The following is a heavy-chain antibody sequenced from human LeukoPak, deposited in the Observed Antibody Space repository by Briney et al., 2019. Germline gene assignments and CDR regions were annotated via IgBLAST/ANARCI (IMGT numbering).Heavy chain of an antibody. V-gene: IGHV5-51*01. Sequence: GESLKISCKGSGYSFTSYWIGWVRQMPGKGLEWMGMIYPGDSDTRYSPSFQGQVTISADKSISTAYLQWSSLKASDTAIYYCAIPGYYGSGSQYFDYWGQRTLVTVSS. CDR2: IYPGDSDT. D-gene: IGHD3-10*01. CDR1: GYSFTSYW. J-gene: IGHJ4*02. CDR3: AIPGYYGSGSQYFDY.